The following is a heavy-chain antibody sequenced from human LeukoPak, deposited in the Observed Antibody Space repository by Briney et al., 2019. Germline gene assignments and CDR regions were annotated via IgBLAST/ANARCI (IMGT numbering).Heavy chain of an antibody. CDR1: GFTFNTFW. CDR3: ARDAAGYDR. CDR2: IKEDGTKK. Sequence: PGGSLRLSCAASGFTFNTFWMSWVRQTPGKGLEWVANIKEDGTKKYYVDSVKGRITISRDNAKNSLYLQMNSLRAEDTAVYYSARDAAGYDRWGQGTLVTVSS. V-gene: IGHV3-7*01. D-gene: IGHD6-13*01. J-gene: IGHJ5*02.